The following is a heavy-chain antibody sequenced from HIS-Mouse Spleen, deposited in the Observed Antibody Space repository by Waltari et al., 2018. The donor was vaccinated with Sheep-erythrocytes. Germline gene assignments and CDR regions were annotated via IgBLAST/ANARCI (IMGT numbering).Heavy chain of an antibody. V-gene: IGHV3-30*18. J-gene: IGHJ2*01. Sequence: QVQLVESGGGVVQPGRSLRLSCAASGFTFSSYGMHWVRQAPGKGLELVAVISYDGSNKYYADSVKGRFTISRDNSKNTLYLQMNSLRAEDTAVYYCAKDFYSSSWYWYFDLWGRGTLVTVSS. CDR3: AKDFYSSSWYWYFDL. D-gene: IGHD6-13*01. CDR1: GFTFSSYG. CDR2: ISYDGSNK.